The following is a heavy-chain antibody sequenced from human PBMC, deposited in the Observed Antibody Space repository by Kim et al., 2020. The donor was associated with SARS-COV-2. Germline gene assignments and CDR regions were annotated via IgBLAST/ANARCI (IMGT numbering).Heavy chain of an antibody. J-gene: IGHJ3*01. CDR3: ARRLFTTSGWGSHFCDF. V-gene: IGHV4-34*01. Sequence: SETLSLTCAVYGGSFSGYYWSWIRQPPGKGLEWIGEINHSGRTNYNPSLKSRVTISVDTSKNQFSLKLTSVTAADAALYFCARRLFTTSGWGSHFCDFWG. CDR1: GGSFSGYY. CDR2: INHSGRT. D-gene: IGHD3-10*01.